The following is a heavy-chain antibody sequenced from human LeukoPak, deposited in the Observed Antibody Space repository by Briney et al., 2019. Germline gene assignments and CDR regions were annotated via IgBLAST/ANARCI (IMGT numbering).Heavy chain of an antibody. CDR2: IKKDGSEK. D-gene: IGHD2-15*01. CDR3: TTDTWYSAGH. Sequence: GGSLRLSCTASGFIFSGSWMAWMRQAPGKGLEWVAIIKKDGSEKCYVDSMKGRFTISRDNAKNSLFLQMNSLRAEDTAIYYCTTDTWYSAGHWGQGTLVTVSS. V-gene: IGHV3-7*03. CDR1: GFIFSGSW. J-gene: IGHJ4*02.